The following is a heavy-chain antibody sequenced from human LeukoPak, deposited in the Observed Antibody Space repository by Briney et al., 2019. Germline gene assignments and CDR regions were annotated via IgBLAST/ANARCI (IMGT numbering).Heavy chain of an antibody. V-gene: IGHV4-31*03. CDR2: IYYSGST. J-gene: IGHJ1*01. Sequence: SETLSLTGTVSGGSISSGGYYWSWIRQHPGKGLEWIGYIYYSGSTYYNPSLKSRVTISVDTSKNQFSLKLSSVTAADTAVYYCATYYLEYFQHWGQGTLVTVSS. D-gene: IGHD3-10*01. CDR1: GGSISSGGYY. CDR3: ATYYLEYFQH.